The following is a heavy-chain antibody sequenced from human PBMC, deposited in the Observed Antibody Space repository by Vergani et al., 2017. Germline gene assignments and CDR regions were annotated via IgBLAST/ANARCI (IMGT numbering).Heavy chain of an antibody. CDR2: IYYSGST. Sequence: QVQLQQWGAGLLKPSQTLSLTCTVSGGSISSGGYYWSWIRQHPGKGLEWIGYIYYSGSTYYNPSLKSRVTTSVDTSKNQFSLKLSSVTAADTAVYYCATYPAGYSGYEPLGYWGQGTLVTVSS. D-gene: IGHD5-12*01. V-gene: IGHV4-31*03. J-gene: IGHJ4*02. CDR3: ATYPAGYSGYEPLGY. CDR1: GGSISSGGYY.